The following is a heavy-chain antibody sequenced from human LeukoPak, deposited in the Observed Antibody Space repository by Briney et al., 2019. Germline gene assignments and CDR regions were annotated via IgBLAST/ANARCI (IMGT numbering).Heavy chain of an antibody. D-gene: IGHD3-10*01. CDR3: ARGVVRGKNWFDP. J-gene: IGHJ5*02. Sequence: SETLSLSCTVSGDSFSSSNYYWGWIRQPPGKGLEWIGTIYYSGSTFYNPSLKSRVTISLDMSKNQFSLKLSSVTAADTAIYYCARGVVRGKNWFDPWGQGTLVTVSS. V-gene: IGHV4-39*07. CDR1: GDSFSSSNYY. CDR2: IYYSGST.